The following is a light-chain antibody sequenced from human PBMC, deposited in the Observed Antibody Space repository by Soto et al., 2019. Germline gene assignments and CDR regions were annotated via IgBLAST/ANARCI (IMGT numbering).Light chain of an antibody. J-gene: IGLJ1*01. Sequence: QSVLTQPPSVSGAAGQRVTISCTGGSSNIGAHYDVHWYQQLPGTAPKLLIYGNSNRPSGVPDRFSGSKSGTSASLAITGLQAEDEADYYCQSYDNSLSVYLFGTGSKSTVL. CDR1: SSNIGAHYD. CDR2: GNS. CDR3: QSYDNSLSVYL. V-gene: IGLV1-40*01.